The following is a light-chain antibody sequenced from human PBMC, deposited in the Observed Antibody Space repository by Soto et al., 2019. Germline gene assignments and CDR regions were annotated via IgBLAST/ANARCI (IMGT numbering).Light chain of an antibody. J-gene: IGKJ5*01. V-gene: IGKV3-11*01. CDR2: GAS. Sequence: EIVLTQSPATLSLSPGERATLSCRASQSVSSYLAWYQQKPCQAPRLLIYGASTRATGIPARFSGSGSGTDFTLTISSLEPEDFAVYYCQQRSNWPPITFGQGTRLEIK. CDR3: QQRSNWPPIT. CDR1: QSVSSY.